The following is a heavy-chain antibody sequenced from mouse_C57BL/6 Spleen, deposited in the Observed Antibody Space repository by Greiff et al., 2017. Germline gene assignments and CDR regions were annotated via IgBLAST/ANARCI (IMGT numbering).Heavy chain of an antibody. CDR1: GFTFSDYG. D-gene: IGHD4-1*01. J-gene: IGHJ3*01. Sequence: EVKLVESGGGLVKPGGSLKLSCAASGFTFSDYGMHWVRQAPEKGLEWVAYISSGSSTIYYADTVKGRFTISRDNAKNTLFLQMTSLRSEDTAMYYCARPGTGTRGFAYWGQGTLVTVSA. V-gene: IGHV5-17*01. CDR3: ARPGTGTRGFAY. CDR2: ISSGSSTI.